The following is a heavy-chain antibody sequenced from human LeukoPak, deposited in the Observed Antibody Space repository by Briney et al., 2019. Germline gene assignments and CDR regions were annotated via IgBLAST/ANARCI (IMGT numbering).Heavy chain of an antibody. CDR2: INPNSGNT. D-gene: IGHD6-13*01. J-gene: IGHJ6*02. V-gene: IGHV1-8*02. CDR3: ARGIGYSSSWSDYYYYGMDV. Sequence: ASVKVSCKASGYTFTGYYMHWVRQAPGQGLEWMGWINPNSGNTGYAQKFQGRVTMTRNTSISTAYMELSSLRSEDTAVYYCARGIGYSSSWSDYYYYGMDVWGQGTTVTVSS. CDR1: GYTFTGYY.